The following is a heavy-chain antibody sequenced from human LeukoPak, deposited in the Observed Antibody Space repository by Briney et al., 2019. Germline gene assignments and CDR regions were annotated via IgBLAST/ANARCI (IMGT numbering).Heavy chain of an antibody. CDR2: IIPIFGTA. D-gene: IGHD1-26*01. CDR1: GGTFSSYA. CDR3: ASWVGKAGSYLPAFDI. Sequence: GASVKVSCKASGGTFSSYAISWVRQAPGQGLEWMGGIIPIFGTANYAQKFQGRVTITADESTSTAYMELSSLGSEDTAVYYCASWVGKAGSYLPAFDIWGQGTMVTVSS. J-gene: IGHJ3*02. V-gene: IGHV1-69*13.